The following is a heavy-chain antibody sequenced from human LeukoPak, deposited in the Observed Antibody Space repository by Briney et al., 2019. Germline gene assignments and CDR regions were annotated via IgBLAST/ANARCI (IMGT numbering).Heavy chain of an antibody. D-gene: IGHD6-13*01. J-gene: IGHJ3*02. V-gene: IGHV4-59*01. CDR3: AREAAAGHGGAFDI. CDR2: IYYSGST. CDR1: GGSISSYY. Sequence: SETLSFTCTVSGGSISSYYWSWIRQPPGKGLEWIGYIYYSGSTNYNPSLKSRVTISVDTSKNQFSLKLSSVTAADTAVYYCAREAAAGHGGAFDIWGQGTMVTVSS.